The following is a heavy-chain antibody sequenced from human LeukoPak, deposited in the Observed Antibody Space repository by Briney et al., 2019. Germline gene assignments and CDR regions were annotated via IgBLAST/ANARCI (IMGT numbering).Heavy chain of an antibody. J-gene: IGHJ6*03. Sequence: GGSLRLSCAASGFTFSSYGMSWVRQAPGKGLEWVSAISGSGGSTYYADSVKGRFTISRDNSKNSLYLQMNSLRAEGTAVYYCAREKMDIVATIRRSSDFYYYYYMDVWGKGTTVTVSS. V-gene: IGHV3-23*01. D-gene: IGHD5-12*01. CDR1: GFTFSSYG. CDR2: ISGSGGST. CDR3: AREKMDIVATIRRSSDFYYYYYMDV.